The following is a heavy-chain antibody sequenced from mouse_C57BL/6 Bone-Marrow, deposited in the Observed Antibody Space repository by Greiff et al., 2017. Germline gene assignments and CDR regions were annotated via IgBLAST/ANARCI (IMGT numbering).Heavy chain of an antibody. Sequence: QVQLQQSGAELVKPGASVKVSCKASGYTFTSYWMHWVKQRPGQGLEWIGRIPPSDSDTNYNQKFKGKATLTVDKSSSTAYMQHSSLTSEDSAVYDCAMVNYYGSSYSYWGQGTPLTVSS. CDR1: GYTFTSYW. CDR2: IPPSDSDT. V-gene: IGHV1-74*01. D-gene: IGHD1-1*01. CDR3: AMVNYYGSSYSY. J-gene: IGHJ2*01.